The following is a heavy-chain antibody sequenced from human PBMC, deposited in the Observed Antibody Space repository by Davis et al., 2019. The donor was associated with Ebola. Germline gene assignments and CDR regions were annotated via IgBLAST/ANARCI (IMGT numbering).Heavy chain of an antibody. CDR2: ISYDGSNK. V-gene: IGHV3-33*05. Sequence: GESLKISCAASGFTFSSYGMHWVRQAPGKGLEWVAVISYDGSNKYYADSVKGRFTISRDNSKNTLYLQMNSLRAEDTAVYYYAKKWGSSGWYAFDYWGQGTLVTVSS. CDR1: GFTFSSYG. CDR3: AKKWGSSGWYAFDY. J-gene: IGHJ4*02. D-gene: IGHD6-19*01.